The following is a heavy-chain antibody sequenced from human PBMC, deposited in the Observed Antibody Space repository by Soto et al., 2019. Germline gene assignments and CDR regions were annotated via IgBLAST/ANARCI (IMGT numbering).Heavy chain of an antibody. Sequence: QVQLQESGPGLVKPSETLSLTCTVSGDSISSGTYYWSWIRQPPGQELEWIGYIYYRGSTNYNPSLTSRVTISLETSKNQFSLNLNSVTAADTAVYYCARDLRDSSAYALWGQGTLVTVSS. CDR1: GDSISSGTYY. V-gene: IGHV4-61*01. CDR2: IYYRGST. CDR3: ARDLRDSSAYAL. J-gene: IGHJ4*02. D-gene: IGHD3-22*01.